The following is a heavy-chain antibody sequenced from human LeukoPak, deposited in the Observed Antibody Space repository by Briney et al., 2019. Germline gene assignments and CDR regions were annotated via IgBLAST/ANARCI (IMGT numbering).Heavy chain of an antibody. CDR3: ARGMIAVTLESSGDAFDI. D-gene: IGHD3-22*01. J-gene: IGHJ3*02. V-gene: IGHV4-61*02. Sequence: SETLSLTCTVSGGSISSGSYYWSWIRQPAGKGLEWIGRIYTSGSTNYNPSLKSRVTISVDTSKNQFSLKLSSVTAADTAVYYCARGMIAVTLESSGDAFDIWGQGTMVTVSS. CDR1: GGSISSGSYY. CDR2: IYTSGST.